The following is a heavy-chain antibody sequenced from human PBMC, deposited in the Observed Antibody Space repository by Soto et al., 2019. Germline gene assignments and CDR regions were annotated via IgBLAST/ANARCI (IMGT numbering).Heavy chain of an antibody. V-gene: IGHV3-7*01. CDR2: IKQDGSEK. D-gene: IGHD2-2*01. CDR3: ARTDIVVVPAARTTTYFDY. J-gene: IGHJ4*02. Sequence: GGSLRLSCAASGFTFSSYWMSWVRQAPGKGLEWVANIKQDGSEKYYVDSVKGRFTISRDNAKNSLYLQMNSLRAEDTAVYYCARTDIVVVPAARTTTYFDYWGQGTLVTVSS. CDR1: GFTFSSYW.